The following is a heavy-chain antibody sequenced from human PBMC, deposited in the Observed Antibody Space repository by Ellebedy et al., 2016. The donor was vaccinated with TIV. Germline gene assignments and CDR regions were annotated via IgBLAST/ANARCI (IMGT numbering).Heavy chain of an antibody. V-gene: IGHV4-39*07. J-gene: IGHJ4*02. D-gene: IGHD5-12*01. CDR3: ASNRGFNSGWTLDY. CDR2: VHYSGNT. CDR1: GFSMSSGDYY. Sequence: MPSETLSLTCTVSGFSMSSGDYYWGWIRQPPGKGLEWIGSVHYSGNTYHNPSLKSRITISVNTSKNQFSLSLTSVTAADTALYFCASNRGFNSGWTLDYWGLGTLVTVSS.